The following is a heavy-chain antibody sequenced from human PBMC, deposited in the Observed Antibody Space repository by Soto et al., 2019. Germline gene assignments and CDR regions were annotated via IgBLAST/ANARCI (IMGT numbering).Heavy chain of an antibody. Sequence: RSLTCTVSGGSISSGDYYWSWIRQPPGKGLEWIGYIYYSGSTYYNPSLKSRVTISVDTSKNQFSLKLSSVTAADTAVYYCAREGRYFDCLFPVVGGDAFDIWGQGTMATVS. D-gene: IGHD3-9*01. CDR3: AREGRYFDCLFPVVGGDAFDI. J-gene: IGHJ3*02. CDR2: IYYSGST. V-gene: IGHV4-30-4*01. CDR1: GGSISSGDYY.